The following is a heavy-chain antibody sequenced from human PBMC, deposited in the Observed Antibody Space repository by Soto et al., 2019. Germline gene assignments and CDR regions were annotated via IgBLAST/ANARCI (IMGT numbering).Heavy chain of an antibody. Sequence: GXSXKVSFGASGFTXTSSAAKLVRQARGQSLEWTGWIVVGSGNTNYAKKFQERVTITSDMSTRRDYMELSSLRSEETAVYYCAAGSTGDPYYYYGMYVWGQGTRFPVSS. D-gene: IGHD7-27*01. V-gene: IGHV1-58*01. J-gene: IGHJ6*02. CDR3: AAGSTGDPYYYYGMYV. CDR2: IVVGSGNT. CDR1: GFTXTSSA.